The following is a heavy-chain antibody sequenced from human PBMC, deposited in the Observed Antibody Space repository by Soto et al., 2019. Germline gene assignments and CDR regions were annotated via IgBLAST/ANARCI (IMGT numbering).Heavy chain of an antibody. CDR2: VSSTGGDT. J-gene: IGHJ2*01. CDR1: GFNFGDYY. CDR3: ARLRVGVNWYFDL. D-gene: IGHD1-26*01. V-gene: IGHV3-11*06. Sequence: QMQLVESGGDLVQPGGSLRLSCAASGFNFGDYYMSWVRQAPGKWLEWVSFVSSTGGDTKYSVSVGGRVTVSRDNGKNSLHLELNSLRVEDTAVYYCARLRVGVNWYFDLWGRGTLVTVSS.